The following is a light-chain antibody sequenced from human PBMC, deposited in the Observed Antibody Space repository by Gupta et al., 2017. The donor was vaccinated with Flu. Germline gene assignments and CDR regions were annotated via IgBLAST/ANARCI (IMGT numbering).Light chain of an antibody. Sequence: DIQMTQSPSTLSASVGDRVTITCRASQGIANWLAWYQRKPGRAPKLLIYQAYTLESGVPSRFSGSRSGTEFTHTISSLQADDFATYYSQQYNGYLTFGPGTKVDI. CDR2: QAY. CDR3: QQYNGYLT. CDR1: QGIANW. J-gene: IGKJ3*01. V-gene: IGKV1-5*01.